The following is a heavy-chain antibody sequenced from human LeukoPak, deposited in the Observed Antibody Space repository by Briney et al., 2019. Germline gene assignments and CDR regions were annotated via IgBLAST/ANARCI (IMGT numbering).Heavy chain of an antibody. V-gene: IGHV1-8*01. CDR1: GYTFTSYD. CDR3: ASEDEHGLWFDP. CDR2: MNPNSDNT. D-gene: IGHD2-21*01. J-gene: IGHJ5*02. Sequence: ASVKVSCKASGYTFTSYDINWVRQATGQGLEWMGWMNPNSDNTGYAQKFQGRVTMTRNTSISTAYMELSSLRSEDTAVYYCASEDEHGLWFDPWGQGTLVTVSS.